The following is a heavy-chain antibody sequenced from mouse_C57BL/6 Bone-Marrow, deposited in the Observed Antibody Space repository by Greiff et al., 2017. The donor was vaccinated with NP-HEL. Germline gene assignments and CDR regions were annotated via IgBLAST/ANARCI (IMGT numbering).Heavy chain of an antibody. J-gene: IGHJ3*01. V-gene: IGHV1-64*01. CDR1: GYTFTSYW. D-gene: IGHD3-1*01. Sequence: QVQLQQPGAELVKPGASVKLSCKASGYTFTSYWMHWVKQRPGQGLEWIGKIDPNSGRTNYNQKFKSKATLTVDKSSSTAYMQLSSLTSEDSAVDYCGRWGLCISAEGGQGTPVTVSA. CDR2: IDPNSGRT. CDR3: GRWGLCISAE.